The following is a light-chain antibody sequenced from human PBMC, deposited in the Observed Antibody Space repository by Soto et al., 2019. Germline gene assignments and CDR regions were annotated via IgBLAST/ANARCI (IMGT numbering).Light chain of an antibody. Sequence: QSVLTQPPSVSGAPGQTVTMSCTGSSSNIGARYDVHWYQQLPGTAPKLLIYGNNNRPSGVPDRISGSKSDTSASLAITGLQAEDEADYYCQSYDSTLSGYVFGTGTKVTVL. CDR2: GNN. J-gene: IGLJ1*01. CDR3: QSYDSTLSGYV. V-gene: IGLV1-40*01. CDR1: SSNIGARYD.